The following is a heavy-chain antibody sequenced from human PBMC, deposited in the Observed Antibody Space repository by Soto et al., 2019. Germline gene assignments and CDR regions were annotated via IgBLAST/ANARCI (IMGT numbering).Heavy chain of an antibody. J-gene: IGHJ4*02. V-gene: IGHV1-2*02. CDR3: GRGRSGQIVVFY. Sequence: ASVKVSCKASGYTFTGHYIHWARQAPEQGPEWMGEIGPESGATRYAQKFQGRVTMTRDMSITTVYMELNNLSPDDTAVYYCGRGRSGQIVVFYWGQGTPVTVSS. CDR2: IGPESGAT. CDR1: GYTFTGHY. D-gene: IGHD1-26*01.